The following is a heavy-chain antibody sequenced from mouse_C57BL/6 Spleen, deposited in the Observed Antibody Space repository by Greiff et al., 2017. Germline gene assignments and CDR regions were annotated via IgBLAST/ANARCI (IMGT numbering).Heavy chain of an antibody. J-gene: IGHJ4*01. Sequence: EVKLMESGEGLVKPGGSLKLSCAASGFTFSSYAMSWVRQTPEKRLEWVAYISSGGDYIYYADTVKGRFTISRDNARNTLYLQMSSPKSEDTAMDYCTRDDDSNKGDYAMDYWGQGTSVTVSS. CDR3: TRDDDSNKGDYAMDY. D-gene: IGHD2-5*01. V-gene: IGHV5-9-1*02. CDR1: GFTFSSYA. CDR2: ISSGGDYI.